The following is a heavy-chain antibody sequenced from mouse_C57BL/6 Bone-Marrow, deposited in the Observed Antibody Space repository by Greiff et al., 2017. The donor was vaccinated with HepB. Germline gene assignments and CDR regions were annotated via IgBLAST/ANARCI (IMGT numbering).Heavy chain of an antibody. D-gene: IGHD1-1*01. CDR3: ASYGSSSDY. V-gene: IGHV1-82*01. CDR1: GYAFSSSW. CDR2: IYPGDGDT. Sequence: VKLMESGPELVKPGASVKISCKASGYAFSSSWMNWVKQRPGKGLEWIGRIYPGDGDTNYNGKFKGKATLTADKSSSTAYMQLSSLTSEDSAVYYCASYGSSSDYWGQGTTLTVSS. J-gene: IGHJ2*01.